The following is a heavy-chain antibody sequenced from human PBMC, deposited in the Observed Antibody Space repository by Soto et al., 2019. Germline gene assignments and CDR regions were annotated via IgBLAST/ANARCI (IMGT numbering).Heavy chain of an antibody. CDR1: GFTFSSYV. D-gene: IGHD3-3*02. J-gene: IGHJ4*02. CDR3: AKGGGQFWSGYYPAYYFDY. CDR2: ISGSGGST. Sequence: EVQLLESGGGLVQPGGSLRLSCAASGFTFSSYVMSWVRQAPGKGLEWVSAISGSGGSTYYADSVKGRFTISRDNSKNTLYLQMNSLRAEDTAVYYCAKGGGQFWSGYYPAYYFDYWGQGTLVTVSS. V-gene: IGHV3-23*01.